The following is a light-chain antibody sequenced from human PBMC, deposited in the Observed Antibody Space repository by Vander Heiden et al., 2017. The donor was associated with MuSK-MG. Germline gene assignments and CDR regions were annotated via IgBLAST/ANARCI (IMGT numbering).Light chain of an antibody. Sequence: ELVLSQSPGSLSLSPGERAPLSCRASQSVSSTSLAWYQQKPGQAPRLLIYDASSRATGIPDRFSGSGSGTDFTLTISRLEPEDFALYYCQQYGSSPRTFGQGTKVEFK. CDR2: DAS. CDR3: QQYGSSPRT. CDR1: QSVSSTS. V-gene: IGKV3-20*01. J-gene: IGKJ1*01.